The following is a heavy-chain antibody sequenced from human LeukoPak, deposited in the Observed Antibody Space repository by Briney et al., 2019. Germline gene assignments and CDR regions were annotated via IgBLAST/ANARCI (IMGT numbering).Heavy chain of an antibody. Sequence: ASVKVSCKASGGTFSSYAISWVRQAPGQGLEWMGGIIPIFGTANYAQKFQGRVTITADKSTSTAYMELSRLRSDDTAVYYCAREVGTTTNWFDPWGQGTLVTVSS. CDR1: GGTFSSYA. J-gene: IGHJ5*02. CDR3: AREVGTTTNWFDP. CDR2: IIPIFGTA. D-gene: IGHD1-26*01. V-gene: IGHV1-69*06.